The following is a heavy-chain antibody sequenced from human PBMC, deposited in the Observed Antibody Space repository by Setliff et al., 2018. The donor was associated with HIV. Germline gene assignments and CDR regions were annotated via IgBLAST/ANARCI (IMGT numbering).Heavy chain of an antibody. CDR1: GGSISSYC. CDR2: IFASGSS. CDR3: ARSPRIGVAGEFEY. Sequence: SETLSLTCTVSGGSISSYCWNWIRQPPGKGPEWIGYIFASGSSLYNPSLQSRVSISIDTSKNQFSLKVNSVTAADTAVYYCARSPRIGVAGEFEYWGQGTLVTVSS. V-gene: IGHV4-4*09. D-gene: IGHD6-19*01. J-gene: IGHJ4*02.